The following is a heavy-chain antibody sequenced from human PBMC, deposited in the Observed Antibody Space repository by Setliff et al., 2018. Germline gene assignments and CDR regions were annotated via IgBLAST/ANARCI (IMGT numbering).Heavy chain of an antibody. J-gene: IGHJ4*02. Sequence: ASVKVSCKASGYTFSDYYMQWVRQAPGKGLEWMGRFDFDDDETIYAEKFQGRVTMTADTSTSTAYMELRSLTSDDTAVYYCARRPRAVYGSGRRNWFLDYWGQGTLVTVSS. D-gene: IGHD3-10*01. CDR1: GYTFSDYY. CDR3: ARRPRAVYGSGRRNWFLDY. CDR2: FDFDDDET. V-gene: IGHV1-69-2*01.